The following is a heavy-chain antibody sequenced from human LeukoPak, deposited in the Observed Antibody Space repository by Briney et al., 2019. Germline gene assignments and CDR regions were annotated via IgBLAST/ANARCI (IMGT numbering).Heavy chain of an antibody. CDR3: ARSPSITMVRGVIITMNWFDP. Sequence: ASVKVSCKASGYTFTSYDINWVRQATGQGLEWMGWMNPNSGNTGYAQKFQGRVTMTGNTSISTAYMELSSLRSEDTAVYYCARSPSITMVRGVIITMNWFDPWGQGTLVTVSS. V-gene: IGHV1-8*01. J-gene: IGHJ5*02. D-gene: IGHD3-10*01. CDR1: GYTFTSYD. CDR2: MNPNSGNT.